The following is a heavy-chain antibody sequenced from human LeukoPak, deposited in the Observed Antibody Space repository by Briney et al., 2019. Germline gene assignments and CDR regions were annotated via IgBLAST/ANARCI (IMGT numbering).Heavy chain of an antibody. CDR1: GGSISTYY. CDR2: IIYNGRT. D-gene: IGHD5-24*01. V-gene: IGHV4-59*01. J-gene: IGHJ4*02. CDR3: ARTVAHGSADH. Sequence: SETLSLTCTVSGGSISTYYWTWIRQPPGKGLEWIGYIIYNGRTDYNPSLKSRVTISLDTSKNQFSLKLSSVTAADTAVYYCARTVAHGSADHWGQGTPVTVSS.